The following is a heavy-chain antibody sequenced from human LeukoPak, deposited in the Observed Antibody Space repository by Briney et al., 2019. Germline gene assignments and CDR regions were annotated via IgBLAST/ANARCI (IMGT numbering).Heavy chain of an antibody. Sequence: GESLKISCKGSGYRFAIYWIGWVRQMPGKGLEWMGIIYPGDSDTRDSPSFQGQVTISADKSISTAYLQWSSLKASDTAMYYCARHEGYSSSAEVYWGQGTLVTVSS. J-gene: IGHJ4*02. D-gene: IGHD6-13*01. CDR1: GYRFAIYW. CDR3: ARHEGYSSSAEVY. CDR2: IYPGDSDT. V-gene: IGHV5-51*01.